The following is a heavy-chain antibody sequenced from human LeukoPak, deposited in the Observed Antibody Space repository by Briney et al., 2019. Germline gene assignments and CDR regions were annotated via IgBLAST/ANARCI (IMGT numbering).Heavy chain of an antibody. V-gene: IGHV4-39*07. CDR3: AKEYSYAP. J-gene: IGHJ5*02. D-gene: IGHD5-18*01. CDR2: IYYSGST. Sequence: PETLSLMCTVSGGSISSSSYYWGWIRQPPGKGLEWIGSIYYSGSTYYNPSLKSRVAISMDTSKNQFSLKLSSVTAADTAVYYCAKEYSYAPWGQGTLVTVSS. CDR1: GGSISSSSYY.